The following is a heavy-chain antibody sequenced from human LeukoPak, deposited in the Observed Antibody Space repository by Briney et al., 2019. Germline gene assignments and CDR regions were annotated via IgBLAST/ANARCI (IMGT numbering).Heavy chain of an antibody. CDR2: IYYSGST. D-gene: IGHD3-10*01. J-gene: IGHJ3*02. CDR3: ARAMVRGVLWAFDI. Sequence: SETLSLTCTVSGGSISSYYWSWIRQPPGKGLEWIGYIYYSGSTNYNPSLKSRVTISVDTSKNQFSLKLSSVTAADTAVYYCARAMVRGVLWAFDIWGQGTMVTVSS. CDR1: GGSISSYY. V-gene: IGHV4-59*01.